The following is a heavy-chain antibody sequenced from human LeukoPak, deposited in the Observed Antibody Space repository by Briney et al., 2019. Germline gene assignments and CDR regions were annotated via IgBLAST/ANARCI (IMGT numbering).Heavy chain of an antibody. Sequence: GGSLRLSCAASGFTFSSFWVTWVRQAPGKGLEWVAHIKEDGSEKYYVDSVKGRFTISRDNAKNSLYLQMNSLRAEDTAVYYCARWGIWYGSKGYPDCWGQGTLVTVSS. CDR1: GFTFSSFW. CDR3: ARWGIWYGSKGYPDC. V-gene: IGHV3-7*01. D-gene: IGHD3-22*01. J-gene: IGHJ4*02. CDR2: IKEDGSEK.